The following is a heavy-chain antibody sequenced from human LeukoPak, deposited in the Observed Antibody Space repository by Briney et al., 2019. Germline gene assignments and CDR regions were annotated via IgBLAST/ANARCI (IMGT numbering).Heavy chain of an antibody. D-gene: IGHD6-6*01. CDR1: GFTFSSYS. J-gene: IGHJ3*02. CDR3: VRDQGSWSIAAHLDTFDM. Sequence: GGSLRLSCAASGFTFSSYSMNWVRQAPGEGLEWVSSISSSSSYIYYADSVKGRFTISRDNAKNSLYLQMNSLTAEDTAVYFCVRDQGSWSIAAHLDTFDMWGQGTMVTVSS. CDR2: ISSSSSYI. V-gene: IGHV3-21*01.